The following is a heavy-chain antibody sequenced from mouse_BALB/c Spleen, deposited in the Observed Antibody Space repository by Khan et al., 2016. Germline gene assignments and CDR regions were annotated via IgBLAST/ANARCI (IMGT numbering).Heavy chain of an antibody. CDR2: INPSTGYT. CDR3: ARWSYYDGSSYGWFAD. V-gene: IGHV1-7*01. J-gene: IGHJ3*01. D-gene: IGHD1-1*01. Sequence: QVQLQQSGAELAKPGASVKMSCKASGYTFTDYWMHWVKQSPGQGLEWIGYINPSTGYTEYNQKFKDKATLTADKSSSTAYMQLSSLTSEDSAVYYCARWSYYDGSSYGWFADWGQGTLVTVSA. CDR1: GYTFTDYW.